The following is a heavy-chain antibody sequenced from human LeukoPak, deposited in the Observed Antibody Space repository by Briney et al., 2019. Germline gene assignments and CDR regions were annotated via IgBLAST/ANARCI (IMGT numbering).Heavy chain of an antibody. CDR3: ARSIAVAGTNFDY. V-gene: IGHV1-18*01. CDR2: ISAYNGNT. Sequence: ASVKVSCKASGGTFSSYAISWVRQAPGQGLEWMGWISAYNGNTNYAQKLQGRVTMTTDTSTSTAYMELRSLRSDDTAVYCCARSIAVAGTNFDYWGQGTLVTVSS. D-gene: IGHD6-19*01. CDR1: GGTFSSYA. J-gene: IGHJ4*02.